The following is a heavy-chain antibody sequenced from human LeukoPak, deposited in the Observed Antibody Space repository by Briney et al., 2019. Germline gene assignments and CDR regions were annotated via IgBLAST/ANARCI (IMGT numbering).Heavy chain of an antibody. J-gene: IGHJ4*02. CDR2: IYYSGST. CDR3: ASLPGIVVAATGFDY. V-gene: IGHV4-39*01. CDR1: GGSISSSSYY. D-gene: IGHD6-19*01. Sequence: PSETLSLTCTVSGGSISSSSYYWGWIRQPPGKGLEWIGSIYYSGSTYYNPSLRSRVTIYVDTSKNQFSLKLRSVTAADTAVYYCASLPGIVVAATGFDYWGQGTLVTGSS.